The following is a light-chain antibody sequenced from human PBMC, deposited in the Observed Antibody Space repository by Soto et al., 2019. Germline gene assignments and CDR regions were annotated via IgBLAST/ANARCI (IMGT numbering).Light chain of an antibody. CDR2: AAS. V-gene: IGKV3-15*01. CDR3: QQYTEWPPWT. J-gene: IGKJ1*01. Sequence: EIIMTQSPATLSVSPGERASLSCRASQSVSSNLAWYQQKPGQAPRLLIYAASTRATGISTRFSGSGSGTEFTLTISSLQSEDFAIYYCQQYTEWPPWTFGQGPKVDIK. CDR1: QSVSSN.